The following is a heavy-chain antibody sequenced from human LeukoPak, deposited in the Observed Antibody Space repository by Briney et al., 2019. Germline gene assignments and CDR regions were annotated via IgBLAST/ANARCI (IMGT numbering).Heavy chain of an antibody. CDR1: GYTFTSYY. CDR2: INPSGGST. J-gene: IGHJ4*02. Sequence: ASVKVSCKASGYTFTSYYMHWVRQAPGQGLEWMGIINPSGGSTSYAQKFQGRVTMTRDTSTSTVYMDLSSLRSEDTAVYYCARVAQVGAIGPYFDYWGQGTLVTVSS. CDR3: ARVAQVGAIGPYFDY. D-gene: IGHD1-26*01. V-gene: IGHV1-46*01.